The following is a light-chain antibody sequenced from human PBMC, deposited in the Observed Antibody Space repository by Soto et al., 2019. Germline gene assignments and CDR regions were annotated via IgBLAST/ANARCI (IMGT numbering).Light chain of an antibody. CDR1: SSDVGGYNY. CDR3: SSYTSSSTLVV. J-gene: IGLJ2*01. Sequence: QPALTQPASVSGSPGQSITISCTGTSSDVGGYNYVSWYQHHPGKAPKLMIYEVSNRPSGVSNRFSGSKSGNTASLTISGLQAEDEADYYCSSYTSSSTLVVFGGGTKLTVL. CDR2: EVS. V-gene: IGLV2-14*01.